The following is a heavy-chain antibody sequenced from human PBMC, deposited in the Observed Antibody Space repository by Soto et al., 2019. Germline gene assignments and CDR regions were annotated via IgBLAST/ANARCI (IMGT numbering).Heavy chain of an antibody. V-gene: IGHV3-30-3*01. CDR3: ARGKLGITIFGVDTGSLYLKYNWFDP. D-gene: IGHD3-3*01. Sequence: PGGSLRLSCAASGFTFSSYAMHWVRQAPGKGLEWVAVISYDGSNKYYADSVKGRFTISRDNSKNTLYLQMNSLRAEDTAVYYCARGKLGITIFGVDTGSLYLKYNWFDPWGQGTLVTVSS. J-gene: IGHJ5*02. CDR1: GFTFSSYA. CDR2: ISYDGSNK.